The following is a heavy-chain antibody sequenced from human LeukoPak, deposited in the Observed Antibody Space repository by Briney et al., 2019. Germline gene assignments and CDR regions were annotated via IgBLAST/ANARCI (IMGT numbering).Heavy chain of an antibody. D-gene: IGHD5-12*01. V-gene: IGHV3-21*01. CDR1: GFTFSSYS. J-gene: IGHJ4*02. CDR3: ARGYSAYNYYFDY. Sequence: GGSLRLSCAASGFTFSSYSMNWVRQAPGKGLEWVSSISYSGTYIYYADSVKGRFSISRDNAKNLLYLQMNSLRAEDTAVYYCARGYSAYNYYFDYWGQGTLVTVSS. CDR2: ISYSGTYI.